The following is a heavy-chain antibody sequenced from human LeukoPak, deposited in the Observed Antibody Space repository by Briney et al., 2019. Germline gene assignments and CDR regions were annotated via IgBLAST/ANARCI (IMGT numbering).Heavy chain of an antibody. CDR2: ISSSGSTI. CDR3: ARGAACNPFDY. Sequence: GGSLTLSCAASGFTFSSYEMNWVRQAPGKGLEWVSFISSSGSTIYYADSVKGRFTISRDNDKNSLYLQVNSPRAEDTAVYYCARGAACNPFDYWGQGTLVTVSS. J-gene: IGHJ4*02. CDR1: GFTFSSYE. D-gene: IGHD1-14*01. V-gene: IGHV3-48*03.